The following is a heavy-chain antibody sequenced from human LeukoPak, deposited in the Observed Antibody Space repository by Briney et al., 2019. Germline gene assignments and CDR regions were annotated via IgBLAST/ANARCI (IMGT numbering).Heavy chain of an antibody. D-gene: IGHD6-19*01. CDR1: GFTVSSNY. CDR3: ARLISKEKQWLDGIDP. CDR2: IYSGGST. V-gene: IGHV3-66*04. J-gene: IGHJ5*02. Sequence: GGSLRLSCAASGFTVSSNYMNWVRQAPGKGLEWVSLIYSGGSTDYADSVRGRFTISRDNSKNTLYLQMNSLRAEDTAVYYCARLISKEKQWLDGIDPWGQGTLVTVSS.